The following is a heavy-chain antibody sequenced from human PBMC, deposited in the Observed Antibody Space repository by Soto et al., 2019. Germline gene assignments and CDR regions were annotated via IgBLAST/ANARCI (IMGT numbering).Heavy chain of an antibody. Sequence: SETLSLACTVSGGSISSSSYYWGWIRQPPGKGLEWIGSIYYSGSTYYNPSLKSRVTISVDTSKNQFSLKLSSVTAADTAVYYCARHKGIVGVFGYWGQRTLVTVSS. CDR3: ARHKGIVGVFGY. V-gene: IGHV4-39*01. CDR2: IYYSGST. J-gene: IGHJ4*02. CDR1: GGSISSSSYY. D-gene: IGHD1-26*01.